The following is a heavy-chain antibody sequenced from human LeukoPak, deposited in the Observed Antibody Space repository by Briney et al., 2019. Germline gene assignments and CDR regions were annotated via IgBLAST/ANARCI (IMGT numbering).Heavy chain of an antibody. D-gene: IGHD1-7*01. CDR1: GGTFSSYA. J-gene: IGHJ4*02. CDR3: ARQRGTTWWDLVDY. CDR2: IIPIFGTA. Sequence: SVKVSCKASGGTFSSYAISWVRQAPGQGLEWMGGIIPIFGTANYAQNLQGRVTITTDTSTNTAYMELRSLRSDDTAVYYCARQRGTTWWDLVDYWGQGTLVTVSS. V-gene: IGHV1-69*05.